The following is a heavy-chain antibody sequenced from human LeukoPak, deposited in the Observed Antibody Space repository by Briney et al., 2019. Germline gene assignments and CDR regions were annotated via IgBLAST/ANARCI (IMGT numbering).Heavy chain of an antibody. D-gene: IGHD2-2*01. J-gene: IGHJ4*02. CDR2: IKQDGSEK. Sequence: SGGSLRLSCAASGFTFSSYWMSWVRQAPGKGLEWVANIKQDGSEKYYVDSVKGRFTISRDNAKNSLYLQMNSLSAEDTAVYYCARAPGCSSTSCPLNFDYWGQGTLVTVSS. CDR3: ARAPGCSSTSCPLNFDY. V-gene: IGHV3-7*04. CDR1: GFTFSSYW.